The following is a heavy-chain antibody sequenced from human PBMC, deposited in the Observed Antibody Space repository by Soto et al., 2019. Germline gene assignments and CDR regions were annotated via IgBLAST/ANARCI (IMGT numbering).Heavy chain of an antibody. J-gene: IGHJ3*02. CDR3: ARDHTVTTAAFDI. V-gene: IGHV4-30-4*01. Sequence: SETLSVTCNVAGDSINNGEYYWSWFRQPPGKGLEWIGYIYYNEVTYYNPSLKRRPTISLETSKNQFSLQLTSVTAADTAVYYCARDHTVTTAAFDIWGPGTMVTVSS. CDR2: IYYNEVT. D-gene: IGHD4-17*01. CDR1: GDSINNGEYY.